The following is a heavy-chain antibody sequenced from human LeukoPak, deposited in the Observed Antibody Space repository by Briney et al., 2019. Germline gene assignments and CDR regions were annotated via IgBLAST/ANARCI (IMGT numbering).Heavy chain of an antibody. CDR3: LRGDRRDY. J-gene: IGHJ4*02. CDR2: IDSSGGYM. Sequence: GGSLRLSCEASGFIFYTYSMNWARQAPGKGLEWVSSIDSSGGYMFYADSVKGRFIISRDNAEDSLYLQMNSLRVEDTAVYYCLRGDRRDYWGQGTLVTVSS. CDR1: GFIFYTYS. V-gene: IGHV3-21*06.